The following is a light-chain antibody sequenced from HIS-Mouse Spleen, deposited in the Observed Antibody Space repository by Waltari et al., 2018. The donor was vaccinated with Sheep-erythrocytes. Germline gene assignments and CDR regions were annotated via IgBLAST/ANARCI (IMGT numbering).Light chain of an antibody. Sequence: AIQLTQSPSSLSASVGDRVTITCRASQGISSALDWYQQKPGKAPKLLIYDASSLESGVPSRFSGSGSGTDFTLTISSLQPEDFATYYCQQFNNYPRTFGQGTKVEIK. J-gene: IGKJ1*01. CDR3: QQFNNYPRT. CDR1: QGISSA. V-gene: IGKV1D-13*01. CDR2: DAS.